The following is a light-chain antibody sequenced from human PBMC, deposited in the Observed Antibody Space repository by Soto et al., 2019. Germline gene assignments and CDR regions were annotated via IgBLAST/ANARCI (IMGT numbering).Light chain of an antibody. J-gene: IGKJ1*01. V-gene: IGKV1-5*01. CDR3: QQYNSYSRT. CDR1: QSISSW. CDR2: DAS. Sequence: DIQMTQSPSTLSASVGDRVTITCRASQSISSWLAWYQQKPGKAPNLLIYDASSLQGGVPSRFSGSGSGTEVTLTISSLQPDDFGTYYCQQYNSYSRTFGQGTKVEIK.